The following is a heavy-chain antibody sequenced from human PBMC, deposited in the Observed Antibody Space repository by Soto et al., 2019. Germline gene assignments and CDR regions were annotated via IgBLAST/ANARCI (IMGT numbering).Heavy chain of an antibody. CDR3: AKDRYYYDSSGYYWLPGDY. CDR1: GFTFSSYA. V-gene: IGHV3-23*01. J-gene: IGHJ4*02. CDR2: ISGSGGST. D-gene: IGHD3-22*01. Sequence: SLRLSCAASGFTFSSYAMSWVRQAPGKGLEWVSAISGSGGSTYYADSVKGRFTISRDNSKNTLYLQMNSLRAEDTAVYYCAKDRYYYDSSGYYWLPGDYWGQGTLVTVS.